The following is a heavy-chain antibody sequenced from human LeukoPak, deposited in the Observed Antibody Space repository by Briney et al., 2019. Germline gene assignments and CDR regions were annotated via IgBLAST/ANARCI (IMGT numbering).Heavy chain of an antibody. Sequence: SETLSLTCTVSGGSISSNYWSWIRQPPGKGLEWIGYIYYSGSTNYNPSLKSRVTISVDTSKNQFSLQLNSVTPEDTAVYYCAREMEVGTRFYAFDIWGQGTMVTVSS. V-gene: IGHV4-59*12. J-gene: IGHJ3*02. D-gene: IGHD1-26*01. CDR1: GGSISSNY. CDR2: IYYSGST. CDR3: AREMEVGTRFYAFDI.